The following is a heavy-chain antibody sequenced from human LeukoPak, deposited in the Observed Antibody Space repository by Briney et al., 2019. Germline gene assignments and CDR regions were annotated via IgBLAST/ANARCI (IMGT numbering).Heavy chain of an antibody. Sequence: PGRSLRLSCAASGFTFSSYAVHWVRQAPGKGLEWVAVISYDGSNKYYADSVKGRFTISRDNSKNTLYLQMNSLRAEDTAVYYCARALGYCSSTSCPLDYWGQGTLVTVSS. CDR2: ISYDGSNK. D-gene: IGHD2-2*01. V-gene: IGHV3-30*04. CDR1: GFTFSSYA. J-gene: IGHJ4*02. CDR3: ARALGYCSSTSCPLDY.